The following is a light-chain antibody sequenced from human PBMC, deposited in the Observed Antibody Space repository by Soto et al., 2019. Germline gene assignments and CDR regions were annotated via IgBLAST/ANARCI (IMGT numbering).Light chain of an antibody. J-gene: IGLJ2*01. CDR3: SSYAVSFPLRVL. CDR1: SSDVGGYNY. Sequence: QSALTQPASVSGSPGQSVTISCNGTSSDVGGYNYVSWYQQHPGKAPKLIIYDVTNRPSGVSNRFSGSKSGNAASLTISGLQAEDEADYYCSSYAVSFPLRVLFGGGTKLTVL. CDR2: DVT. V-gene: IGLV2-14*01.